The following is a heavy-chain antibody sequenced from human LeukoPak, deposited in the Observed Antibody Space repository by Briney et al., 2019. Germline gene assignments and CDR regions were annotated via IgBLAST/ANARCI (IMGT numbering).Heavy chain of an antibody. CDR2: IIPILGIA. CDR1: GGTFSSYA. Sequence: ASVKVSCKASGGTFSSYAISWVRQAPGQGLEWMGRIIPILGIANYAQKFQGRVTITADKSTSTAYMELSSLRSEDTAVYYCARATAGTGSGWYYYYGMDAWGQGTTVTVSS. V-gene: IGHV1-69*04. CDR3: ARATAGTGSGWYYYYGMDA. D-gene: IGHD6-13*01. J-gene: IGHJ6*02.